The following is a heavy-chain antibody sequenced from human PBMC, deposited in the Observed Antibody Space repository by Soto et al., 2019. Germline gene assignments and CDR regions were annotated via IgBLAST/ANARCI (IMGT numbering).Heavy chain of an antibody. J-gene: IGHJ6*02. CDR1: GDRFTSDW. Sequence: PGESLKISCKGSGDRFTSDWIGWVRQMPGKGLEWRGVIYPGDFRTRYSRPFQGQVNIPADKSMGPAYLQWRSLKGSDPAMYFWARRGIYLPDNYYYDMDVWGRGTTVTVSS. CDR3: ARRGIYLPDNYYYDMDV. CDR2: IYPGDFRT. V-gene: IGHV5-51*01.